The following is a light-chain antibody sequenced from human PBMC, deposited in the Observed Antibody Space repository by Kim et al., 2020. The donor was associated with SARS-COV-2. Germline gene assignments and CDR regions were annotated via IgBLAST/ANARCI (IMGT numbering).Light chain of an antibody. CDR3: SSYTSSGTS. V-gene: IGLV2-14*03. CDR1: TSDVGGYNF. Sequence: PGQSIISSCTGTTSDVGGYNFVSWYQQHPGKAPKLMIYHVTKRPSGVSNRFSGSKSGNTASLTISGLQAEDEADYYCSSYTSSGTSFGGGTKVTVL. J-gene: IGLJ6*01. CDR2: HVT.